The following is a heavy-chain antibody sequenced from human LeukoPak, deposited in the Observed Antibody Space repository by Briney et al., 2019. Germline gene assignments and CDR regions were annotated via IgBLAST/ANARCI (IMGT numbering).Heavy chain of an antibody. CDR1: GGTFSSYA. V-gene: IGHV1-2*02. CDR2: INPNSGDT. CDR3: ARRLTTSQDLDY. D-gene: IGHD2-2*01. J-gene: IGHJ4*02. Sequence: PSVKVSCKASGGTFSSYAISWVRQAPGQGLEWMGWINPNSGDTNYAQKFQGRVTMTRDTSISTAYMDLNRLTSDDTAVYYCARRLTTSQDLDYWGQGTLVTVSS.